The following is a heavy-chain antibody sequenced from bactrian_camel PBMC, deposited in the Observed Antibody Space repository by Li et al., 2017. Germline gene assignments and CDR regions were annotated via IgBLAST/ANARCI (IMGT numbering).Heavy chain of an antibody. D-gene: IGHD1*01. J-gene: IGHJ7*01. Sequence: QLVESGGGSVQPGGSLKLSCVVHGNNSARKCLAWFRQAPGKEREPVAGFYRTDGDTSYADSVKGRFTISQEDGKNTVALQMSDLELEDTAMFYCAATPRCRGPSLRSYDMDYWGKGTQVTVS. V-gene: IGHV3S60*01. CDR1: GNNSARKC. CDR2: FYRTDGDT.